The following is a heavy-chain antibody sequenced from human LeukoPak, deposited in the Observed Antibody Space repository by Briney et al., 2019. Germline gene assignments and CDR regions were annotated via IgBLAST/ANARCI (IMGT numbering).Heavy chain of an antibody. V-gene: IGHV3-33*08. D-gene: IGHD5-12*01. CDR2: IWFDGSIK. CDR3: ARTPSTHLWIDY. J-gene: IGHJ4*02. Sequence: GGSLRLSCAASGFTFSTYGIHWVRQAPGKGLEWVAVIWFDGSIKYCADSVKGRFTISRDNSKDTAYLEMNSLRAEDTAIYYCARTPSTHLWIDYWGQGTLVTVSS. CDR1: GFTFSTYG.